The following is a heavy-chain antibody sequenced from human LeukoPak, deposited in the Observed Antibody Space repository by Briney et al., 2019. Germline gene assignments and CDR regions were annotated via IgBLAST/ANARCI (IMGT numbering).Heavy chain of an antibody. J-gene: IGHJ4*02. V-gene: IGHV1-18*01. CDR1: GYTFTSCG. Sequence: ASVKVSCKTSGYTFTSCGISWVRQAPGQGLEWVGWISGSKGKTIYAQKFQGRVTMATDTSTSTVYMEVRSLRSDDTAVYYCARGWKYRFGFYFDYWGQGTLVTVSS. CDR2: ISGSKGKT. D-gene: IGHD5-18*01. CDR3: ARGWKYRFGFYFDY.